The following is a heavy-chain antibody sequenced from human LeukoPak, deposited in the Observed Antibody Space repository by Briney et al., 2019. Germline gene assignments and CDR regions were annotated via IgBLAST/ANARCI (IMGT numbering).Heavy chain of an antibody. Sequence: SQTLSLTCAVSGGSISSGGYSWSWIRQPPGKGLEWIGYIYYSGSTYYNPSLKSRVTISVDTSKNQFSLKLSSVTAADTAVYYCARAQPYYYDSSGYLGSAFDIWGQGTMVTVSS. J-gene: IGHJ3*02. CDR2: IYYSGST. CDR1: GGSISSGGYS. V-gene: IGHV4-31*11. CDR3: ARAQPYYYDSSGYLGSAFDI. D-gene: IGHD3-22*01.